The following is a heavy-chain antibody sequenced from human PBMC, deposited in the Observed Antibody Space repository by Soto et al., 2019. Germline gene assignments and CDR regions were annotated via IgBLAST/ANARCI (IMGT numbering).Heavy chain of an antibody. CDR1: GLTFTSSS. CDR3: AKEGYYFDSSGHGNYIDN. CDR2: ISENGDRQ. Sequence: QVHLVQSGGGVVQAGNSLRLSCTASGLTFTSSSFHWVRQAPGKGLEWVAVISENGDRQYSTESVRGRFLISRDSSKNTLYVEMTGLRPEDTAVYYCAKEGYYFDSSGHGNYIDNWGQGTLVTVSS. J-gene: IGHJ4*02. D-gene: IGHD3-22*01. V-gene: IGHV3-30-3*01.